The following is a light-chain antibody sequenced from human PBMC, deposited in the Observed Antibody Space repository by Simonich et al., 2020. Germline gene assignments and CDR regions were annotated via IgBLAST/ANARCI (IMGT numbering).Light chain of an antibody. Sequence: NFMLTQPHSVSESPGKPVTISCTRSSGSLASNYVQGYQQRPGSAPTTVIYEDNQRPSGVPDRFSGSIDSSSNSASLTISGLKTEDEADYYCQSYDSSNWVFGGGTKLTVL. CDR2: EDN. CDR3: QSYDSSNWV. V-gene: IGLV6-57*03. CDR1: SGSLASNY. J-gene: IGLJ3*02.